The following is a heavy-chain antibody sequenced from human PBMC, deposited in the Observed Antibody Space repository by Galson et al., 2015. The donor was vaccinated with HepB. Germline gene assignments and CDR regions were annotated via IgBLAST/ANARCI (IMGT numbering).Heavy chain of an antibody. CDR1: GYNFISYG. CDR3: ARMPSGWYNWYFDL. D-gene: IGHD6-13*01. CDR2: ITGHNGNT. Sequence: SVKVSCKASGYNFISYGIAWVRQAPGRGLEWVGWITGHNGNTNYAQRVQDRVTMTTDRSTGTAYMELRSLRTDDTAVYYCARMPSGWYNWYFDLWGQGTLVSVSS. V-gene: IGHV1-18*01. J-gene: IGHJ2*01.